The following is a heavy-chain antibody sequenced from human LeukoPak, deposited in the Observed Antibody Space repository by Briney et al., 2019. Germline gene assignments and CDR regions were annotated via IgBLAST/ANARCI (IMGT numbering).Heavy chain of an antibody. Sequence: SETLSLTCTVSGASIASSSYYWSWLRQPPGKGLELIGNIYDSDLHNPSLKSRVTISVDRSKNQFSLKLSSVTAADTAVYYCASFYVSGSFDYWGQGTLVTVSS. CDR3: ASFYVSGSFDY. V-gene: IGHV4-39*07. D-gene: IGHD3-10*01. CDR1: GASIASSSYY. CDR2: IYDSD. J-gene: IGHJ4*02.